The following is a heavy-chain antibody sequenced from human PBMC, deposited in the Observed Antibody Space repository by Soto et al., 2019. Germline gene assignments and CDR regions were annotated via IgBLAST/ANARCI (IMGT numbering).Heavy chain of an antibody. J-gene: IGHJ6*02. V-gene: IGHV1-18*01. Sequence: GASVKVSCKASGYTFSRYGISWVRQAPGQGLEWMGWISGYNGDTNYAQKYHDRVSMTIDTSTGTAYVELRSLTSDDTAVYYCAKNGQPPYYYYGLDVWGQGTKVTVSS. CDR2: ISGYNGDT. D-gene: IGHD2-8*01. CDR1: GYTFSRYG. CDR3: AKNGQPPYYYYGLDV.